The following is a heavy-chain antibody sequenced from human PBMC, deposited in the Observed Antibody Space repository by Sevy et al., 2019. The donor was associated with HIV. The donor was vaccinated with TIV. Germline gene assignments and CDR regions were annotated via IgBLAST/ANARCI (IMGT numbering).Heavy chain of an antibody. V-gene: IGHV3-48*01. Sequence: GGCLRLSCAASEFSFSSYSMNWVRQAPGHGLEWVSYISSSSSTMYYADSVKGRFTISRDNAKNSLYLQMNTLRAEDTAVYYCARTKSNTAMVSSDYWGQGTLVTVSS. CDR1: EFSFSSYS. CDR2: ISSSSSTM. J-gene: IGHJ4*02. D-gene: IGHD5-18*01. CDR3: ARTKSNTAMVSSDY.